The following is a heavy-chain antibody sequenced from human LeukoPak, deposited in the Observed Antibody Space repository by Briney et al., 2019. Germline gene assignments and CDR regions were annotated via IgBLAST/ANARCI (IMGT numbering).Heavy chain of an antibody. J-gene: IGHJ3*02. CDR2: INADGRST. CDR3: ARVGYYYDHNCDAFDI. Sequence: GGSLRLSCAASGFSFSNYWMHWVRQAPGKGLVWVSRINADGRSTTYADSVKGRFTISRDNAKSTLFLQMNTLRAEDTAVYYCARVGYYYDHNCDAFDIWGQGTMVTVPS. D-gene: IGHD3-22*01. V-gene: IGHV3-74*03. CDR1: GFSFSNYW.